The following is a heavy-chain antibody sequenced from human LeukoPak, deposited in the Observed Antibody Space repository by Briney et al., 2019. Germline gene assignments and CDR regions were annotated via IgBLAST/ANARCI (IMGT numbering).Heavy chain of an antibody. J-gene: IGHJ4*02. CDR1: GFTFSSYA. CDR2: ISGSGGST. V-gene: IGHV3-23*01. D-gene: IGHD6-19*01. Sequence: PGGSLRLSCAASGFTFSSYAMSWVRQAPGKGLEWVSAISGSGGSTYYADSEKGRFTISRDNSRNTLYLQMNSLRAEDTAVYYCAKDRQWLAGANLENWGQGTLVTVSS. CDR3: AKDRQWLAGANLEN.